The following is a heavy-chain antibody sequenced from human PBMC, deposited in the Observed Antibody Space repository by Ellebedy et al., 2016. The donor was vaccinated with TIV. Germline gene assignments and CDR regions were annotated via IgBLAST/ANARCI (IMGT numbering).Heavy chain of an antibody. J-gene: IGHJ4*02. CDR2: LTTGGVT. CDR3: SRGAARSGWISDY. V-gene: IGHV3-23*01. CDR1: GFTFSTYA. Sequence: GESLKISCVVSGFTFSTYAMRWFRQAPGKGLEWVSSLTTGGVTFYAESVKDRFTISRDSSKNTLYLQMNSLRVEDTAVSYCSRGAARSGWISDYWGQGTLVTVSS. D-gene: IGHD6-19*01.